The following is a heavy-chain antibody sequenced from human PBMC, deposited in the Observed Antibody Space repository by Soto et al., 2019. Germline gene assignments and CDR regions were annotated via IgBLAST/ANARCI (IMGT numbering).Heavy chain of an antibody. CDR2: IFHSETT. D-gene: IGHD6-19*01. Sequence: QMRLQESGQGLVKPSGTLSLACAVSGASVSSDNWWSWVRQPPGKGLEWIGEIFHSETTNYNPSLKSRATISVDKSKNQFSLTLTSVTAADTAVYYCAKNGWYSADIWGQGTMVTVSS. V-gene: IGHV4-4*02. CDR1: GASVSSDNW. CDR3: AKNGWYSADI. J-gene: IGHJ3*02.